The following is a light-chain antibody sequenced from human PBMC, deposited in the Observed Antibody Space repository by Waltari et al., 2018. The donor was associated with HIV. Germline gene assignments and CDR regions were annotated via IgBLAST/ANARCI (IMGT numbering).Light chain of an antibody. Sequence: QSALTQPASVSGSPGQSITVSCTGTSSDVGAYDFVSWYQQTPGTDPNLVIYEVRYRPSGIASRFSGSKSGNTASLTISGLQTEDEADYYCSSFTTSNYLLFGGGTKVTVL. CDR2: EVR. J-gene: IGLJ2*01. CDR3: SSFTTSNYLL. CDR1: SSDVGAYDF. V-gene: IGLV2-14*01.